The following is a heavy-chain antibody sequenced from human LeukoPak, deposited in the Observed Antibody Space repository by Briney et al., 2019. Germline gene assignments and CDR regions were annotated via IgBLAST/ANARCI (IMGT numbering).Heavy chain of an antibody. Sequence: GASVKVSCKASGYTFTGYYMHWVRQAPGQGLEWMGWINPNSGGTNYAQKFQGRVTMTRNTSISTAYMELSSLRSEDTAVYYCARVSDIVVVTAEYYFDYWGQGTLVTVSS. J-gene: IGHJ4*02. D-gene: IGHD2-21*02. CDR3: ARVSDIVVVTAEYYFDY. CDR2: INPNSGGT. V-gene: IGHV1-2*02. CDR1: GYTFTGYY.